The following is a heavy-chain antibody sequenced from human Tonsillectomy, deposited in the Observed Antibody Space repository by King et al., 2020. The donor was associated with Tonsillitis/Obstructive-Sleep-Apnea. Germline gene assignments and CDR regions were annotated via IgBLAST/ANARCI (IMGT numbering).Heavy chain of an antibody. CDR1: GFTFDDYA. J-gene: IGHJ4*02. V-gene: IGHV3-43*02. CDR2: ISGDGGST. Sequence: VQLVESGGGVVQPGGSLRLSCAASGFTFDDYAMHWVRQAPGKGLEWVSLISGDGGSTYYADSVKGRFTISRDNSKTSLYLQMNSLRTEDTALYYCAKAEDIVVVPAAPLDYWGQGTLVTVSS. CDR3: AKAEDIVVVPAAPLDY. D-gene: IGHD2-2*01.